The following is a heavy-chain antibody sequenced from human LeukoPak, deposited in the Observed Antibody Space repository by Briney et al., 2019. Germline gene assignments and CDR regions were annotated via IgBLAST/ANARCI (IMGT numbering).Heavy chain of an antibody. Sequence: GGSLRLSCAASGFTFSSYAMSWVRQAPGKGLEWVAFIRYDGSNKYYADSVKGRFTISRDNSKNTLYLQMNSLRAEDTAVYYCAGLDAFDIWGQGTMVTVSS. CDR2: IRYDGSNK. CDR3: AGLDAFDI. V-gene: IGHV3-30*02. J-gene: IGHJ3*02. CDR1: GFTFSSYA.